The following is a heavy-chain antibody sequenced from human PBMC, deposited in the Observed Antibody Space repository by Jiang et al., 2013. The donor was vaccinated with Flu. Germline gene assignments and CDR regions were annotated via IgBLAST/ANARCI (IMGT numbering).Heavy chain of an antibody. V-gene: IGHV1-24*01. Sequence: GAEVKKPGASVKVSCKVSGHTLTASSMHWVRQAPGKGLEWMGGFDPEDGETIYAQKFQGRVTMTEDTSTDTAYMELSSLRSEDTAVYYCATLGIAARPSDYWGQGTLVTVSS. J-gene: IGHJ4*02. D-gene: IGHD6-6*01. CDR3: ATLGIAARPSDY. CDR1: GHTLTASS. CDR2: FDPEDGET.